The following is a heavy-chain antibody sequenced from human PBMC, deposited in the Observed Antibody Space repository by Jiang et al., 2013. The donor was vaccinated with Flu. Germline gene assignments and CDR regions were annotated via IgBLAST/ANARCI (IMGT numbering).Heavy chain of an antibody. V-gene: IGHV1-46*03. Sequence: GYTFTSYYMHWVRQAPGQGLEWMGIINPSGGSTSYAQKFQGRVTMTRDTSTSTVYMELSSLRSEDTAVYYCARVAVAGTETFDYWGQGTLVTVSS. CDR1: GYTFTSYY. CDR3: ARVAVAGTETFDY. D-gene: IGHD6-19*01. J-gene: IGHJ4*02. CDR2: INPSGGST.